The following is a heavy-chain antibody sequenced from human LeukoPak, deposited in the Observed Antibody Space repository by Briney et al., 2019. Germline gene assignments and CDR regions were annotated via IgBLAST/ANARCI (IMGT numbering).Heavy chain of an antibody. CDR2: IYYSGST. J-gene: IGHJ3*02. D-gene: IGHD2-8*02. CDR1: GGSISSYY. Sequence: SETLSLTCTVPGGSISSYYWSWIRQPPGKGLEWIGYIYYSGSTNYNPSLKSRVTISVDTSKNQFSLKLSSVTAADTAVYYCARGYCTGGVCLDAFDIWGQGTMVTVSS. V-gene: IGHV4-59*01. CDR3: ARGYCTGGVCLDAFDI.